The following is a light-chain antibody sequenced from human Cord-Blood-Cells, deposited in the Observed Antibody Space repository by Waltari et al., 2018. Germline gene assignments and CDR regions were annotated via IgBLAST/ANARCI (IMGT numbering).Light chain of an antibody. CDR1: QSVSSSY. V-gene: IGKV3-20*01. Sequence: EIVLTQSPGTLTLSPGERATLSCRASQSVSSSYLAWYQQKSGQAPRLLIYGASSRATGIPDRFSGCGSGKDVTLTISRLEPEDFAVYSCQQYGSSPFTFGPGTKVDIK. CDR3: QQYGSSPFT. CDR2: GAS. J-gene: IGKJ3*01.